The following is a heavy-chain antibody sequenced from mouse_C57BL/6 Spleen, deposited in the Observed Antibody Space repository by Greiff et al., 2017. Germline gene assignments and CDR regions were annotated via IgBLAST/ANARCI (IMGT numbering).Heavy chain of an antibody. Sequence: VKLVESGAELVKPGASVKLSCKASGYTFTEYTIHWVKQRSGQGLEWIGWFYPGSGSIKYNEKFKDKATLTADKSSSTVYMELSRLTSEDSAVYFCARHGRGYYGSSDWYFDVWGTGTTVTVSS. CDR2: FYPGSGSI. CDR3: ARHGRGYYGSSDWYFDV. CDR1: GYTFTEYT. D-gene: IGHD1-1*01. J-gene: IGHJ1*03. V-gene: IGHV1-62-2*01.